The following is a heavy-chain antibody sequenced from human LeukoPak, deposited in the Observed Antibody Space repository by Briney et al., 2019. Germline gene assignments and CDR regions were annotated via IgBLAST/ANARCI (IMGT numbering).Heavy chain of an antibody. CDR2: IIPILGTA. J-gene: IGHJ4*02. V-gene: IGHV1-69*01. Sequence: SSVKVSCKASGGTFSSYAISWVRQAPGQGLEWMGGIIPILGTANYAQKFQGRVTITADESTSTAYMELSSLRSEDTAVYYCAGSYDFWSGYPYWGQGTLVTVSS. CDR3: AGSYDFWSGYPY. CDR1: GGTFSSYA. D-gene: IGHD3-3*01.